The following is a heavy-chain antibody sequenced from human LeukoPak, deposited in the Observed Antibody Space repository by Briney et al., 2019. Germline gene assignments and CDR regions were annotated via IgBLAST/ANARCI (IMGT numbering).Heavy chain of an antibody. CDR3: ARENSGSYREFDY. J-gene: IGHJ4*02. Sequence: SETLSLTCTVSGVSISSYYWSWIRQPAGKGLEWIGRTYTSGSTKYNASLKSRVSMSVDTSKNQFSLKLSSVTAADTAVFYCARENSGSYREFDYWGQGTLVTVSS. V-gene: IGHV4-4*07. D-gene: IGHD1-26*01. CDR2: TYTSGST. CDR1: GVSISSYY.